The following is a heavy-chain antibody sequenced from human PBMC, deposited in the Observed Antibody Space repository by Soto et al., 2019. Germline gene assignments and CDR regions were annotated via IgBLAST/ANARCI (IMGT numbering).Heavy chain of an antibody. D-gene: IGHD2-2*01. Sequence: GGSLRLSCAASGFTFSSYGMHWVRQAPGKGLEWVAVISCDGSNKYYADSVKGRFTISRDNSKNTLYLQMNSLRAEDTAVYYCAKDLWDIVVVPAAIRGYYYGMDVWDQGTTVTVSS. J-gene: IGHJ6*02. CDR2: ISCDGSNK. V-gene: IGHV3-30*18. CDR1: GFTFSSYG. CDR3: AKDLWDIVVVPAAIRGYYYGMDV.